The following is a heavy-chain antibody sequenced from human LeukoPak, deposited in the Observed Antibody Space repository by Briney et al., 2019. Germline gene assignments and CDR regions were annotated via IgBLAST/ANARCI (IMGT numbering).Heavy chain of an antibody. D-gene: IGHD5-24*01. CDR1: GGSISSDGYY. J-gene: IGHJ4*02. Sequence: TLSLTCTVSGGSISSDGYYWSWIRQHPGKGLEWIGYIYYSGSTYYNPSLKSRVTISVDTSKNQFSLKLSSVTAADTAVYYCARDKRDGYNYCFDYWGQGTLVTVSS. CDR3: ARDKRDGYNYCFDY. CDR2: IYYSGST. V-gene: IGHV4-31*03.